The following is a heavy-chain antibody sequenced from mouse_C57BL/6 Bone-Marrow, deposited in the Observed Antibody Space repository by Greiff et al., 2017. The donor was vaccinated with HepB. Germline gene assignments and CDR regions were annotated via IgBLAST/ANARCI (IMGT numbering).Heavy chain of an antibody. CDR3: ARKDPADPEFAY. CDR1: GFSFTSYG. V-gene: IGHV2-2*01. CDR2: IWSGGST. Sequence: QVQLQQSGPGLVQPSQSLSITCTVSGFSFTSYGVHWVRQSPGKGLEWLGVIWSGGSTDYNAAFISRLSISKDNSKSHVFFQLKSMQADDTAIYDWARKDPADPEFAYWGQGTLVTVSA. J-gene: IGHJ3*01.